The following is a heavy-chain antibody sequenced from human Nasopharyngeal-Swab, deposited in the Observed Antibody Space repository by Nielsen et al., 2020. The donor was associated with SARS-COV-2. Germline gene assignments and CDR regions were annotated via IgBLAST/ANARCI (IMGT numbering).Heavy chain of an antibody. D-gene: IGHD5-12*01. J-gene: IGHJ4*02. CDR2: IDTSGGTT. V-gene: IGHV3-23*01. CDR3: AKDRVIRYST. CDR1: GFTFSSYD. Sequence: GGSLRLSCAASGFTFSSYDMSWVRQAPGKGLEWVSVIDTSGGTTFYADSVKGRFTISRDNSKNTLYLQMNSLRAEDTAIYYCAKDRVIRYSTWGQGTLVTVSS.